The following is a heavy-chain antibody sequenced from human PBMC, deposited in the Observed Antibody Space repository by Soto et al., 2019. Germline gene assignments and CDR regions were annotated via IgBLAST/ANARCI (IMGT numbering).Heavy chain of an antibody. V-gene: IGHV4-59*01. J-gene: IGHJ6*03. CDR3: ARVGVVVAARRYYYYMDV. CDR1: GGSISSYY. CDR2: IYYSGST. Sequence: PSETLSLTCTVSGGSISSYYWSWIRQPPGKGLEWIGYIYYSGSTNYNPSLKSRVTISVDTSKNQFSLKLSSVTAADTAVYYCARVGVVVAARRYYYYMDVWGKGTTVTVSS. D-gene: IGHD2-15*01.